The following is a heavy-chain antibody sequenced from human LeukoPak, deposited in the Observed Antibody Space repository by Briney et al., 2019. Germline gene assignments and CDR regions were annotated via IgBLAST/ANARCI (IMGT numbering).Heavy chain of an antibody. J-gene: IGHJ4*02. D-gene: IGHD5-12*01. Sequence: QPGGSLRLSCAASGFTFDDYAMHWVRQAPGKGLEWVSGISWNSGSIGYADSVKGRFTISRDNAKNSLYLQMNSLRAEDTAVYYCARNSWHVDYWGQGTLVTVSS. V-gene: IGHV3-9*01. CDR1: GFTFDDYA. CDR3: ARNSWHVDY. CDR2: ISWNSGSI.